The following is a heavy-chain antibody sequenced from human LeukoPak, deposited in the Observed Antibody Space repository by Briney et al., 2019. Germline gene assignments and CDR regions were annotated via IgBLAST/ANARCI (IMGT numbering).Heavy chain of an antibody. J-gene: IGHJ4*02. D-gene: IGHD3-22*01. CDR3: ARSGYNGPYYYDGNSYLGYFDY. Sequence: ASVKVSCKASGGTFSNYAISWVRQAPGQGLEWMGGIIPVFGTANYAQKFQGRVAITADKSTSTVYMELSSLRSEDTAVFYCARSGYNGPYYYDGNSYLGYFDYWGQGTLVTVSS. V-gene: IGHV1-69*06. CDR2: IIPVFGTA. CDR1: GGTFSNYA.